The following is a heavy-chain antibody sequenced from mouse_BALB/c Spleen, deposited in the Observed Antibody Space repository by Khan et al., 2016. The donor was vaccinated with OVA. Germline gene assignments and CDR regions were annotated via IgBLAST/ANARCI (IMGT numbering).Heavy chain of an antibody. CDR1: GYTFTSYV. CDR2: IYPFNDAT. Sequence: EVQLQESGPEVVKPGASVKMSCKASGYTFTSYVMHWVKQKPGQGLEWIGYIYPFNDATKFNEKFNGKATLTSDKSSRTAYMELSNLTSEDSAVYYCASVGSYYVPFVHWGQGTLVTVSA. J-gene: IGHJ3*01. CDR3: ASVGSYYVPFVH. D-gene: IGHD1-1*01. V-gene: IGHV1S136*01.